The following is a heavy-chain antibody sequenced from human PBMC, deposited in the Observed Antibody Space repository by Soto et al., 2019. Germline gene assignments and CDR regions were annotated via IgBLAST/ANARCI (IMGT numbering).Heavy chain of an antibody. V-gene: IGHV4-30-4*01. J-gene: IGHJ4*02. Sequence: TLSLTCTVSGGSISSGDYYWSWIRQPPGKGLEWIGYIYYSGSTYYNPSLKSRVTISVDTSKNQFSLKLSSVTAADTAVYYCAGQITVTTYYFDYWGQGTLVTVSS. CDR1: GGSISSGDYY. D-gene: IGHD4-17*01. CDR2: IYYSGST. CDR3: AGQITVTTYYFDY.